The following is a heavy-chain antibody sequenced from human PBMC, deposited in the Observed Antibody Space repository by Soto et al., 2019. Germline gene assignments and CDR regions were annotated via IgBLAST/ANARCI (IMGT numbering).Heavy chain of an antibody. CDR3: ARDSRYSSSSGQAGYYGMDV. Sequence: PSETLSLTCTVSGGSISSGGYYWSWIRQHPGKGLEWSGYIYSSGSTYYNPSLKSRVTISVDTSKNQFSLKLSSVTAADTAVYYCARDSRYSSSSGQAGYYGMDVWGQGTTVTVSS. J-gene: IGHJ6*02. CDR2: IYSSGST. D-gene: IGHD6-6*01. CDR1: GGSISSGGYY. V-gene: IGHV4-31*03.